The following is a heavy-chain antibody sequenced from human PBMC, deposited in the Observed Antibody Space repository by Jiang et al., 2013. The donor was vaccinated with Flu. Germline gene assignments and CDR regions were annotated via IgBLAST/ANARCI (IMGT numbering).Heavy chain of an antibody. Sequence: RIDPRDSYTNYNPSFRGHVTLSADKSIDTAYLQWSSLKASDTAIYYCARTRGLAIDYWGQGTLVTVSS. CDR3: ARTRGLAIDY. D-gene: IGHD3/OR15-3a*01. J-gene: IGHJ4*02. CDR2: IDPRDSYT. V-gene: IGHV5-10-1*01.